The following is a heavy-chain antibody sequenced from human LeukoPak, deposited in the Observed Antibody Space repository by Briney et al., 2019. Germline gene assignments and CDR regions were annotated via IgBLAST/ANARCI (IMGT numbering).Heavy chain of an antibody. CDR2: ICYSGTT. CDR1: GGSISSADYY. V-gene: IGHV4-31*03. CDR3: ARKRDDGDYHIDY. J-gene: IGHJ4*02. Sequence: SETLSLTCTVSGGSISSADYYWSWFRQFPGTGLLEWLGYICYSGTTYYDPSLKSRLTISVDTSNNQFSLRMRSVTAADTAMYFCARKRDDGDYHIDYRGQGIPVTVSS. D-gene: IGHD4-17*01.